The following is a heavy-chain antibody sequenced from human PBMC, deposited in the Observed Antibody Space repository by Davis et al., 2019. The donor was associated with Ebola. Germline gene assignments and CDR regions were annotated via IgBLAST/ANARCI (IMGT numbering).Heavy chain of an antibody. CDR3: ASPHQIRGKDCFDY. CDR1: GGSFNDYY. Sequence: PSETLSLTCAVYGGSFNDYYCAWIRQSPGQGLEWLGEIIHRGKARYNTALKSRVTMSIDTSKMQFSLRLTSVTAADTAVYYCASPHQIRGKDCFDYWDQGNLVVVSS. CDR2: IIHRGKA. V-gene: IGHV4-34*12. J-gene: IGHJ4*02.